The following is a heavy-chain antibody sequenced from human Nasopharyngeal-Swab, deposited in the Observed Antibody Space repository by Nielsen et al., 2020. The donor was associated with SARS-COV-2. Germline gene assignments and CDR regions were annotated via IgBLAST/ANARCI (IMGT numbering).Heavy chain of an antibody. J-gene: IGHJ6*03. V-gene: IGHV4-34*01. CDR3: ARVSWEGSYYYYYMDV. D-gene: IGHD1-26*01. Sequence: WIGQPPGKGLEWIGEINHSGSTNYNPSLKSRVTISVDTSKNQFSLKLSSVAAADTAVYYCARVSWEGSYYYYYMDVWGKGTTVTVSS. CDR2: INHSGST.